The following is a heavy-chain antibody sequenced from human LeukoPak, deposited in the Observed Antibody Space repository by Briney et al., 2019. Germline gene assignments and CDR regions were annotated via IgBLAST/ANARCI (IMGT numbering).Heavy chain of an antibody. J-gene: IGHJ4*02. D-gene: IGHD1-26*01. CDR3: ATRGATQPPY. Sequence: AISGSGGSTYYADSVKGRFTISRDNSKNTLFLQMSSLRAEDTAVYYCATRGATQPPYWGQGTLVTVSS. V-gene: IGHV3-23*01. CDR2: ISGSGGST.